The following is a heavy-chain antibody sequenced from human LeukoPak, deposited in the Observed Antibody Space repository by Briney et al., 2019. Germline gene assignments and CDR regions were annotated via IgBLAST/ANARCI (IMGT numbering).Heavy chain of an antibody. V-gene: IGHV4-38-2*02. CDR2: INHSGST. J-gene: IGHJ5*02. Sequence: SDTLSLTCTDSGYSISSVYYWSWIRQPPGRGLEWIGEINHSGSTNYTPSLKSRVTISVDTSQNQFSLKLTSVTAADTAVYFGAQVQDQVVLWHPRTEIKWFDPWGQGTLVTVSS. D-gene: IGHD2-15*01. CDR3: AQVQDQVVLWHPRTEIKWFDP. CDR1: GYSISSVYY.